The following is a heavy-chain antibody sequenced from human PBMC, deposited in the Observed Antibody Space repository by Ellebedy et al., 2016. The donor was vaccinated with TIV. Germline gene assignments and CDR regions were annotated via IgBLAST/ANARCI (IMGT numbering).Heavy chain of an antibody. V-gene: IGHV1-18*01. Sequence: AASVKVSCKASGYTFTSYGISWVRQAPGQGLEWMGWISAYNGNTNYAQKLQGRVTMTTDTSTSTAYMELRSLRSDDTAVYYCARVTWIQLWLGAFDIWGQGTMVTVSS. CDR2: ISAYNGNT. CDR1: GYTFTSYG. CDR3: ARVTWIQLWLGAFDI. D-gene: IGHD5-18*01. J-gene: IGHJ3*02.